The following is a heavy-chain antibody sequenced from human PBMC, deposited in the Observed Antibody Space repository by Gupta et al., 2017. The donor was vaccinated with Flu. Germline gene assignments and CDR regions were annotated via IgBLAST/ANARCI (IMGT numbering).Heavy chain of an antibody. CDR3: ASYYYDSSGTHF. CDR2: ISGSGTTI. Sequence: SYGMNWVRQVPGKGLEWLSYISGSGTTIHYADSVKGRFTISRDNAKNSLYLQMNNLRAEDTAVYHCASYYYDSSGTHFWGQGTLVTVSS. V-gene: IGHV3-48*03. J-gene: IGHJ4*02. D-gene: IGHD3-22*01. CDR1: SYG.